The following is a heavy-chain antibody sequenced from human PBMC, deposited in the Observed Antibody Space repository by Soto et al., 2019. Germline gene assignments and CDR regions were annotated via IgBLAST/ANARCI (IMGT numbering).Heavy chain of an antibody. CDR1: GFTFTSSA. Sequence: VKVSCKASGFTFTSSAVQWVRQARGQRLEWIGWIVVGSGNTNYAQKFQERVTITRDMSTSAAYMELSSLRSENTAVYYCARAEIEEGAYCSGGSCYWYYYGMDVWGQGTTVTVSS. D-gene: IGHD2-15*01. CDR2: IVVGSGNT. J-gene: IGHJ6*02. CDR3: ARAEIEEGAYCSGGSCYWYYYGMDV. V-gene: IGHV1-58*01.